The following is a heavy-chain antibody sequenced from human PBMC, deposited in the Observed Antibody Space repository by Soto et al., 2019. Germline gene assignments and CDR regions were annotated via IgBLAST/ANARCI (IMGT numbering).Heavy chain of an antibody. CDR3: ASNRGSGSDFNRYYSQYAMEG. V-gene: IGHV4-39*01. CDR2: IYYSGST. D-gene: IGHD3-10*01. J-gene: IGHJ6*01. CDR1: GRSNNSNDYD. Sequence: SPTHAYTFSGRSNNSNDYDRGWIPQPPGKGLEWIGRIYYSGSTYYNPSLKSRVTISVDTSKNQFSLKLGSVTAADTAVYYCASNRGSGSDFNRYYSQYAMEGWGQGTTLT.